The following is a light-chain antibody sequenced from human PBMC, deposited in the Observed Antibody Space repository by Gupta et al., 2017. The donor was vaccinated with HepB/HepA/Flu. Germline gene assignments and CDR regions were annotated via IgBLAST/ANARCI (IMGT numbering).Light chain of an antibody. V-gene: IGKV3-20*01. Sequence: EIVLTQPPGTLSLSPGERATLSCRASQSVSSSYLAWYQQKPGQAPRLLIYGASSRATGIPDRFSGSGSGTDFTLTISRLEPEDFAVYYWQQNGSSRTFGQGTKVEIK. CDR2: GAS. CDR1: QSVSSSY. CDR3: QQNGSSRT. J-gene: IGKJ1*01.